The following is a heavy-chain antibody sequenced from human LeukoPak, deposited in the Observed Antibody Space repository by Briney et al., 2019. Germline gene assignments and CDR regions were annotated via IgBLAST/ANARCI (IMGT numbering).Heavy chain of an antibody. CDR3: ASILGYCSSTSCYAFDY. CDR2: ISSSGSTI. Sequence: PGGPLRLSCAASGFTFSDYYMSWIRQAPGKGLEWVSYISSSGSTIYYADSVKGRFTISRDNAKNSLYLQMNSLRAEDTAVYYCASILGYCSSTSCYAFDYWGQGTLVTVSS. CDR1: GFTFSDYY. D-gene: IGHD2-2*01. V-gene: IGHV3-11*04. J-gene: IGHJ4*02.